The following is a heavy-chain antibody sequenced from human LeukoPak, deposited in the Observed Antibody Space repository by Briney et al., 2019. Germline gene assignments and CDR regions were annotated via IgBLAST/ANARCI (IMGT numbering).Heavy chain of an antibody. Sequence: GRSLRLSCAASGFTFSSYGMHWVRQAPGKGLEWVAVIWYDGSNKYYADSVKGRFTISRDNSKNTLYLQMNSLRAEDKAVYYCARDKRGMATIYAFDIWGQGTMVTVSS. CDR1: GFTFSSYG. CDR3: ARDKRGMATIYAFDI. J-gene: IGHJ3*02. V-gene: IGHV3-33*01. D-gene: IGHD5-24*01. CDR2: IWYDGSNK.